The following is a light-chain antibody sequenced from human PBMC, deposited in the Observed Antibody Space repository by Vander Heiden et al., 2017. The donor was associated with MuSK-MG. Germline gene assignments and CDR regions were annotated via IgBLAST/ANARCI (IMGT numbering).Light chain of an antibody. CDR2: DAS. J-gene: IGKJ1*01. Sequence: DIQMTQSPSTLSASVGDRVTITCRASQSVSSRLAWYQQQPGKAPKLLIFDASTLESGVPSRFSGSGFGTKFTLTISSLQPEDFAVYYCQQFNAYPWTFGQGSKVDFK. V-gene: IGKV1-5*01. CDR1: QSVSSR. CDR3: QQFNAYPWT.